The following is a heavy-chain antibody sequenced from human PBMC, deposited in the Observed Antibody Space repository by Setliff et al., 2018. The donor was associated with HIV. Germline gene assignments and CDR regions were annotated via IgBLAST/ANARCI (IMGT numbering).Heavy chain of an antibody. J-gene: IGHJ3*02. V-gene: IGHV4-4*07. D-gene: IGHD3-22*01. CDR2: IHTSGNI. CDR3: VKVGPSYYYDSTGYSPDAFDI. CDR1: GGSISSYY. Sequence: SETLSLTCIVSGGSISSYYWSWIRQSAGKELEWIGRIHTSGNIRYNPSLQSRVTMSTDTSNNQFSLKLSSVTAADTAVYYCVKVGPSYYYDSTGYSPDAFDIWGRGTKVTVSS.